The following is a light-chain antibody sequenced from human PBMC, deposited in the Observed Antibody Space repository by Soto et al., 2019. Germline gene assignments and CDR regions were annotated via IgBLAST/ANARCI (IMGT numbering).Light chain of an antibody. CDR3: CSNAGSYEV. CDR2: GVS. Sequence: QSALTQPRSVSGSPGQSVTISCTGTSSDVGGYNYVSWYQQHPGKAPKGMIYGVSERPSGVPDRFSGSKSGNTASLTISGLQAEDEADYYCCSNAGSYEVFGGGTKLTV. J-gene: IGLJ2*01. V-gene: IGLV2-11*01. CDR1: SSDVGGYNY.